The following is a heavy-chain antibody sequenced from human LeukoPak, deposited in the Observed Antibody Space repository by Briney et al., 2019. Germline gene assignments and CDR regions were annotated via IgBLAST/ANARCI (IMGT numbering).Heavy chain of an antibody. CDR2: ISYNGGNK. CDR3: SRVLVGPATIPDY. CDR1: GFTFSTYD. Sequence: GGFLRLSCAASGFTFSTYDMHWVRQAPGKGLVWVAGISYNGGNKYYADSVRGRFTISRDNSKDTLDLQMNSLRAEDAAVYYCSRVLVGPATIPDYWGQGTLVTVSS. V-gene: IGHV3-30*04. J-gene: IGHJ4*02. D-gene: IGHD1-26*01.